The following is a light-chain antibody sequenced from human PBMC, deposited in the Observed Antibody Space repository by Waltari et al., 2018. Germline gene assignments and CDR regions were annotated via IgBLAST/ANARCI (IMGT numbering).Light chain of an antibody. CDR1: SSAVGAYNY. Sequence: QSALTQPASVSASPGQSITISCTGTSSAVGAYNYVSWYQRHPGKAPKLMIYEVSNRPSGVSNRFSGSKSGNTASLTISGLQAEDEADYYCSSYTSSSTVVFGGGTKLTVL. CDR2: EVS. CDR3: SSYTSSSTVV. J-gene: IGLJ2*01. V-gene: IGLV2-14*01.